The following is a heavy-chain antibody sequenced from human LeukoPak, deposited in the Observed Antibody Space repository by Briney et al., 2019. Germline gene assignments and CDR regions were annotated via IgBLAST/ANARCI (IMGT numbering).Heavy chain of an antibody. CDR3: ARSRYFDSTYYYGMDV. D-gene: IGHD3-9*01. J-gene: IGHJ6*04. V-gene: IGHV1-69*06. Sequence: SVRVSCKASGGTFSSYAISWVRQAPGQGLEWMGGIIPIFGTANYAQKFQGRVTITADKSTSTAYMELSSLRSEDTAVYYCARSRYFDSTYYYGMDVWGKGTTVTVSS. CDR1: GGTFSSYA. CDR2: IIPIFGTA.